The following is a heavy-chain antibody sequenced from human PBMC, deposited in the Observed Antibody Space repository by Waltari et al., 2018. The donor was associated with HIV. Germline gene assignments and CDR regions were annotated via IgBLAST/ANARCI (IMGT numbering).Heavy chain of an antibody. Sequence: EVQLVESGGGLVQPGGSLRLSCAASGFTFSRYWMLWVRQAPGKGLVWVSRINSEGSSTSYADSVKGRFTISRDNAKNTLYLQMNSLRAEDTAVYYCARLGYVWGSYRSPRAFDIWGQGTMVTVSS. V-gene: IGHV3-74*01. D-gene: IGHD3-16*02. J-gene: IGHJ3*02. CDR2: INSEGSST. CDR1: GFTFSRYW. CDR3: ARLGYVWGSYRSPRAFDI.